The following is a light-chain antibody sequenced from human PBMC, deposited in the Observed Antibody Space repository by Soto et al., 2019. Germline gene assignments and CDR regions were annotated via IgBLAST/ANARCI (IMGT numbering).Light chain of an antibody. Sequence: DIVLMQSSGTLSLSRGETATLSCRASQSVSNNYLAWYQLKPGQATSLIIYGASNRANGIPDRFSGSGSGTDFTLTIRRLEPEDSAFYDCQQRNIWPPVTFGHGTRLEIK. CDR3: QQRNIWPPVT. J-gene: IGKJ5*01. CDR1: QSVSNNY. V-gene: IGKV3D-20*02. CDR2: GAS.